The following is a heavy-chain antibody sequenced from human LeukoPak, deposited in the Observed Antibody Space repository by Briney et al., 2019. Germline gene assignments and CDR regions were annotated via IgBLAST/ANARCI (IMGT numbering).Heavy chain of an antibody. D-gene: IGHD1-26*01. CDR2: ISSSSSYI. J-gene: IGHJ3*02. CDR3: ARDSPSGSYYHDAFDI. CDR1: GFTFSSYS. Sequence: GGSLRLSCAASGFTFSSYSMNWVRQAPGKGLEWVSSISSSSSYIYYADSVKGRFTISRDNAKNSLYLQMNSLRAEDTAVYYCARDSPSGSYYHDAFDIWGQGTMVTVSS. V-gene: IGHV3-21*01.